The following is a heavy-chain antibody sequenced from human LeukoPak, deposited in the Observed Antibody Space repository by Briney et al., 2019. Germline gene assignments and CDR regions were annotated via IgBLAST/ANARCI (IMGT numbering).Heavy chain of an antibody. CDR1: GFTFSSYW. J-gene: IGHJ4*02. CDR2: INSDGSST. CDR3: AREPHYYDSSGYLSY. Sequence: GGSLRLSCAASGFTFSSYWMHWVRQAPGKGLVWVSRINSDGSSTSYADSVKGRFTISRDNAKNTLYLQMNSLRAEDTAVYYCAREPHYYDSSGYLSYWGQGILVTVSS. D-gene: IGHD3-22*01. V-gene: IGHV3-74*01.